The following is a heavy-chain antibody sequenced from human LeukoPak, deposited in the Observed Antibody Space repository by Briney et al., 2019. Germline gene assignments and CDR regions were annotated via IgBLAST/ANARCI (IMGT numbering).Heavy chain of an antibody. CDR1: GFTFSRSW. V-gene: IGHV3-30*03. D-gene: IGHD4-11*01. Sequence: GGSLRLSCAASGFTFSRSWRHWVRQAPGKGLEWVAVISYDGSNKYYADSVKGRFTISRDNSKNTLYLQMNSLRAEDTAVYYCARAHSSFDYWGQGTLVTVSS. CDR2: ISYDGSNK. CDR3: ARAHSSFDY. J-gene: IGHJ4*02.